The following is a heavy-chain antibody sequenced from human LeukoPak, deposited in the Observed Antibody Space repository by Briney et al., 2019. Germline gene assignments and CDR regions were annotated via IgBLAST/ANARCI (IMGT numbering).Heavy chain of an antibody. Sequence: GASVKVSCKASGYTFTNNAISWVRQAPGQGLEWMGWTSAHNRNTNYARKFQGRVTLTTDTSTSTAYMEVRSLRSDDTAVYYCARGPRHYDFGSDTTTRTAFDIWGQGTVVTVSS. CDR3: ARGPRHYDFGSDTTTRTAFDI. CDR1: GYTFTNNA. J-gene: IGHJ3*02. D-gene: IGHD3-3*01. V-gene: IGHV1-18*01. CDR2: TSAHNRNT.